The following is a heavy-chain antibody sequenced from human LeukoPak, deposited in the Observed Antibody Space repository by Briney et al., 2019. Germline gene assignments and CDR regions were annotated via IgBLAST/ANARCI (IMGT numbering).Heavy chain of an antibody. J-gene: IGHJ4*02. V-gene: IGHV4-34*01. D-gene: IGHD3-22*01. Sequence: PSETLSLTCAVYGGPFSGYYWSWIRQPPGKGLEWIGEINHSGSTNYNPSLKSRVTISVDTSKNQFSLKLSSVTAADTAVYYCARENYYDSSGWGAHKGFDYWGQGTLVTVSS. CDR1: GGPFSGYY. CDR3: ARENYYDSSGWGAHKGFDY. CDR2: INHSGST.